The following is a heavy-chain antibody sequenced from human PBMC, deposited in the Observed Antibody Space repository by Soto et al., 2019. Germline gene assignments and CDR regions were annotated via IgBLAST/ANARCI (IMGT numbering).Heavy chain of an antibody. CDR1: GYTFTSYD. CDR3: ARGPGSWYYYYTDV. V-gene: IGHV1-8*01. J-gene: IGHJ6*03. CDR2: MNPNSGNT. D-gene: IGHD6-13*01. Sequence: ASVKVSCKASGYTFTSYDINWVRQATGQGLEWMGWMNPNSGNTGYAQKFQGRVTMTRNTSISTAYMELSSLRSEDTAVYYCARGPGSWYYYYTDVWGKGTTVTVSS.